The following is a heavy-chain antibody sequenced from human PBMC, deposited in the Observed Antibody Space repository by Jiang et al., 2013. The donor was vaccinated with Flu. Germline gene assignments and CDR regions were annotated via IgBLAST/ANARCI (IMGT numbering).Heavy chain of an antibody. CDR2: INPNSGGT. CDR1: GYTFTGYY. D-gene: IGHD3-10*01. CDR3: ARERVVRGVISYYGMDV. Sequence: SGAEVKKPGASVKVSCKASGYTFTGYYMHWVRQAPGQGLEWMGWINPNSGGTNYAQKFQGWVTMTRDTSISTAYMELSRLRSDDTAVYYCARERVVRGVISYYGMDVWGQGTTVTVSS. V-gene: IGHV1-2*04. J-gene: IGHJ6*02.